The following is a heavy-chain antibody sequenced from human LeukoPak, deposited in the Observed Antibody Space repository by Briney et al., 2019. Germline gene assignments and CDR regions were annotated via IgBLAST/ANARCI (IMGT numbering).Heavy chain of an antibody. J-gene: IGHJ5*02. Sequence: ASVKVSCKVSGYTLTELSMHWVRQAPGKGLEWMGGFDPEDGETIYAQMFQGRVTMTEDTSTDTAYMELSSLRSEDTAVYYCARDKYSSSWYFDYLGHWFDPWGQGTLVTVSS. D-gene: IGHD6-13*01. CDR1: GYTLTELS. V-gene: IGHV1-24*01. CDR3: ARDKYSSSWYFDYLGHWFDP. CDR2: FDPEDGET.